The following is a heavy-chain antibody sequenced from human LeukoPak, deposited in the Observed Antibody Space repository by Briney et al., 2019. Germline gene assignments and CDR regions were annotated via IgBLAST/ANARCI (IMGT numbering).Heavy chain of an antibody. Sequence: ASVKVSCKASGYTFTGYYMHWVRQAPGQGLELMGWINPNSGGTNYAQKFQGRVTMTRDTSISTAYMELRRLRSDDTAVYCCAREPIVVVPAAPVYGMDVWGQGTTVTVSS. CDR1: GYTFTGYY. D-gene: IGHD2-2*01. V-gene: IGHV1-2*02. CDR3: AREPIVVVPAAPVYGMDV. J-gene: IGHJ6*02. CDR2: INPNSGGT.